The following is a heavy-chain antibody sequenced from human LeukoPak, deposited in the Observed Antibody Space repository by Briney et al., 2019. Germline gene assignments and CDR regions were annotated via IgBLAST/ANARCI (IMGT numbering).Heavy chain of an antibody. V-gene: IGHV1-69*05. CDR1: GGTFSSYA. J-gene: IGHJ6*03. Sequence: ASVKVSCKASGGTFSSYAISWVRQAPGQGLEWMGGIIPIFGTANYAQKFQGRVTITTDESTSTAYMELSSLRSEDTAVYYCASGYCSGGSCPPSSYYYYYMGVWGKGTTVTVSS. CDR2: IIPIFGTA. CDR3: ASGYCSGGSCPPSSYYYYYMGV. D-gene: IGHD2-15*01.